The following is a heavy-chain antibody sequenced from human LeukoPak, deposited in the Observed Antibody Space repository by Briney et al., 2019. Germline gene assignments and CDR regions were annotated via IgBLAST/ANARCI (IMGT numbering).Heavy chain of an antibody. CDR2: IYYSGST. V-gene: IGHV4-39*07. Sequence: PSETLSLTCTVSGGSISSSSYYWGWIRQPPGKGLEWIGSIYYSGSTYYNPSLKSRVTISVDTSKNQFSLKLSSVTAADTAVYYCARGGVVVIVDYWGQGTLVTVSS. J-gene: IGHJ4*02. CDR1: GGSISSSSYY. D-gene: IGHD3-22*01. CDR3: ARGGVVVIVDY.